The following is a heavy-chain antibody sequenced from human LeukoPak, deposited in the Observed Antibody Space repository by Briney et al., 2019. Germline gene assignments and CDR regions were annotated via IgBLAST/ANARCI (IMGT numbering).Heavy chain of an antibody. D-gene: IGHD3-22*01. CDR1: GFTFSSYS. CDR2: ISSSSSTI. CDR3: ARAVPTYYYDSSGYYYSDY. V-gene: IGHV3-48*01. Sequence: PGGSLRLSCAASGFTFSSYSMNWVRQAPGKGLEWVSYISSSSSTIYYADSVKGRFTISRDNAKNSLYLQMNSLRAEDTAVYYCARAVPTYYYDSSGYYYSDYWGQGTLVTVSS. J-gene: IGHJ4*02.